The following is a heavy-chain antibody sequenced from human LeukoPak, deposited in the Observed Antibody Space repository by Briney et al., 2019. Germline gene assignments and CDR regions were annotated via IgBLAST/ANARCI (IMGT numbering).Heavy chain of an antibody. CDR2: IYYSGST. Sequence: PSETLSLTCTVSGGSISSGDYYWSWIRQPPGKGLEWIGYIYYSGSTYYNPSFKSRVTISVDTSKNQFSLKLSSVTAADTAVYYCARAHDSSGPATPPYYFDYWGQGTLVTVSS. J-gene: IGHJ4*02. CDR3: ARAHDSSGPATPPYYFDY. CDR1: GGSISSGDYY. V-gene: IGHV4-30-4*01. D-gene: IGHD3-22*01.